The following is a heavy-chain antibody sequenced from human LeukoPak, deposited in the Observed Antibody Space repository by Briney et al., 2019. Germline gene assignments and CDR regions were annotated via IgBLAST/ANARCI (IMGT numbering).Heavy chain of an antibody. V-gene: IGHV3-53*05. CDR3: AKDLYCHASGNYYSYFYGLDV. Sequence: GGSLRLSCAASGFTVSSNYMSWVRQAPGKGLEWVSVISGSGDNTYYADSVKGRFTISRDNSKNSLYLQMNSLRTEDTALYYCAKDLYCHASGNYYSYFYGLDVWGQGTTVTVSS. J-gene: IGHJ6*02. CDR2: ISGSGDNT. CDR1: GFTVSSNY. D-gene: IGHD3-10*01.